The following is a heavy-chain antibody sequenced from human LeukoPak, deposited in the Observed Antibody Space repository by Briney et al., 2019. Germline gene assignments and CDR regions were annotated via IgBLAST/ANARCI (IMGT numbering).Heavy chain of an antibody. D-gene: IGHD4-23*01. CDR2: INPYSGDT. CDR1: GYTFTGYY. Sequence: ASVKVSCKASGYTFTGYYVHWVRQAPGQGLEWMGWINPYSGDTNYAQKFQGRVTITRNTSISTAYMELSSLRSEDTAVYYCARRLGLRWDLQAFDIWGQGTMVTVSS. J-gene: IGHJ3*02. CDR3: ARRLGLRWDLQAFDI. V-gene: IGHV1-2*02.